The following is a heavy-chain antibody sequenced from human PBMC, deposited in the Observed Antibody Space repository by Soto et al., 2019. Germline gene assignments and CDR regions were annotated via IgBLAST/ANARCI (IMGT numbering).Heavy chain of an antibody. CDR1: GFIFTDWF. Sequence: HLAQSGPEVKRPGASVKISCKASGFIFTDWFMHWVRQAPGQGPEWMGIINTSGGNSIYSQKFQDRVTMTRDTSTSTLYLELTSLTSADTAAYYCAKEGAIPGEVDAWGQGTLVTVSS. V-gene: IGHV1-46*01. J-gene: IGHJ1*01. CDR2: INTSGGNS. D-gene: IGHD2-21*01. CDR3: AKEGAIPGEVDA.